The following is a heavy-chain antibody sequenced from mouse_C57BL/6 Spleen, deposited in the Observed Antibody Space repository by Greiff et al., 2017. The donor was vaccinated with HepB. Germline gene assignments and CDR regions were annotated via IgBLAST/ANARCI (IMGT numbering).Heavy chain of an antibody. CDR3: ASSYPSAWFAY. Sequence: VQLQQSGPGLVQPSQSLSITCTVSGFSLTSYGVHWVRQSPGKGLEWLGVIWSGGSTDYNAAFISRLSISKDNSKSQVFFKMNSLQADDTAIYYCASSYPSAWFAYWGQGTLVTVSA. V-gene: IGHV2-2*01. CDR2: IWSGGST. CDR1: GFSLTSYG. D-gene: IGHD2-12*01. J-gene: IGHJ3*01.